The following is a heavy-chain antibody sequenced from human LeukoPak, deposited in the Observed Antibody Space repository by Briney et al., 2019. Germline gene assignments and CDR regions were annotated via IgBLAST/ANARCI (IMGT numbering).Heavy chain of an antibody. CDR2: IYPGDSDT. D-gene: IGHD6-19*01. CDR3: AIPPIAVAGRGGFDY. Sequence: GESLKISCKGSGYSFTSYWIGWVRQMPGKGLEWMGIIYPGDSDTRYSPSFQGQVTISADKSISTAYLQWSSLKASDTAMYYRAIPPIAVAGRGGFDYWGQGTLVTVSS. J-gene: IGHJ4*02. V-gene: IGHV5-51*01. CDR1: GYSFTSYW.